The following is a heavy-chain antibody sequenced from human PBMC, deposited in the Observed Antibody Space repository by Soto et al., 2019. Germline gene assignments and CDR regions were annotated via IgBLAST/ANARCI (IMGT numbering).Heavy chain of an antibody. CDR3: ARGLSDEYSSGWPVNYYYYYGMDV. D-gene: IGHD6-19*01. Sequence: SVKGRFTISRDNSKNTLYLQMNSLRAEDTAVYFCARGLSDEYSSGWPVNYYYYYGMDVWGQGTTVTVSS. J-gene: IGHJ6*02. V-gene: IGHV3-30*01.